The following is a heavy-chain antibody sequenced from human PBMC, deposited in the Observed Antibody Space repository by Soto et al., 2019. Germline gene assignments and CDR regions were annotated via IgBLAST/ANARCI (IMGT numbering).Heavy chain of an antibody. V-gene: IGHV3-33*01. D-gene: IGHD6-6*01. CDR2: VWDDGSKK. CDR3: ARPPVPKIYWYFDL. CDR1: GFTFSNYG. J-gene: IGHJ2*01. Sequence: GGSLRLSCAASGFTFSNYGMHWVRQAPGKGLEWVAVVWDDGSKKYYGDSVKGRFTIARDNSKNTLYLQMDSLRDEDTAVYYCARPPVPKIYWYFDLWGRGTMVTVSS.